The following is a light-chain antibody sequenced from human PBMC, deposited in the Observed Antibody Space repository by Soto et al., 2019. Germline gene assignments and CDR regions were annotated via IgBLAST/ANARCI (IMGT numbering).Light chain of an antibody. CDR1: QSIRKY. V-gene: IGKV1-39*01. J-gene: IGKJ1*01. Sequence: DIQMTQTQSALSASVGGGCISTCRASQSIRKYLNWYQHKPGKVPTLLIYAASSLQSGVPSRFSGSGSGTEFTLTITSLQPEDFATYYCQQSGDTPPWTFGQGTKVDIK. CDR3: QQSGDTPPWT. CDR2: AAS.